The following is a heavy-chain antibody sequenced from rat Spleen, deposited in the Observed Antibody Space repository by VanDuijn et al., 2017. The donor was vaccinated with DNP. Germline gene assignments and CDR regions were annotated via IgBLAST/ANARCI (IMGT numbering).Heavy chain of an antibody. J-gene: IGHJ4*01. CDR2: ISSGGST. D-gene: IGHD1-7*01. Sequence: QVQLKESGPGLVQPSQTLSLTCTVSGFSLTSYGVSWVRQPPGKGLEWIAAISSGGSTYYNSALKSRLSISRDTSKSQVFLKMNSLQTEDTAIYFCTPWAMDAWGQGTSVTVSS. CDR1: GFSLTSYG. V-gene: IGHV2S12*01. CDR3: TPWAMDA.